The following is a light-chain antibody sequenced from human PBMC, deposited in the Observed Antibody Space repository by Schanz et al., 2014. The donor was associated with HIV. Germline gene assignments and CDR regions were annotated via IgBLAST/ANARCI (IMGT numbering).Light chain of an antibody. CDR2: SNN. CDR3: AAWDDSLNGVV. J-gene: IGLJ2*01. Sequence: QSVLTQPPSASGTPGQRVTISCSGSNSNIGSNTVNWYQQLPGAAPRLLIYSNNERPSGVPARFSGSKSGTSASLAISGLQSEDEADYYCAAWDDSLNGVVFGRGTKLTVL. CDR1: NSNIGSNT. V-gene: IGLV1-44*01.